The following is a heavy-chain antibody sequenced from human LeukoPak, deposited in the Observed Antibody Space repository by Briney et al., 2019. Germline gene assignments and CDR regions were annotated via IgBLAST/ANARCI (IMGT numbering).Heavy chain of an antibody. CDR2: IYYSGST. CDR3: ARDISSSGYPDAFDI. Sequence: SETLSLTCTVSGGSISSHYWSWIRQPPGKALEWIGYIYYSGSTSYNPSLKSRVAISVDTSKNQFSLKLTSVTAADTAVYYCARDISSSGYPDAFDIWGQGTMVTVSS. J-gene: IGHJ3*02. V-gene: IGHV4-59*11. CDR1: GGSISSHY. D-gene: IGHD5-12*01.